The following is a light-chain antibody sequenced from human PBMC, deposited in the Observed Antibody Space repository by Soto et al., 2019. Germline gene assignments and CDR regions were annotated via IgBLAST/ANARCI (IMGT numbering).Light chain of an antibody. CDR1: QNINNW. V-gene: IGKV1-5*01. J-gene: IGKJ1*01. CDR3: QHMRT. CDR2: DAS. Sequence: RVTITCRASQNINNWIAWYQQKPGKAPKFLIYDASTLESGVPSGFSGSGFGTEFSLTISSLQPDDFGSYYCQHMRTFGQGTKVDI.